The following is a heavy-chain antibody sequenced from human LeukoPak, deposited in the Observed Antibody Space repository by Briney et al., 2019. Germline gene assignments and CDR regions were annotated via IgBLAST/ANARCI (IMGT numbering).Heavy chain of an antibody. CDR1: GGTFTSYY. CDR3: ARAKSFWEWLLPYFDY. Sequence: ASVKVSCKASGGTFTSYYMHWVRQAPGQGLEWMGIINPSGGSTSYAQKFQGRVTITRNTSISTAYMELSSLRSEDTAVYYCARAKSFWEWLLPYFDYWGQGTLVTVSS. J-gene: IGHJ4*02. CDR2: INPSGGST. V-gene: IGHV1-46*01. D-gene: IGHD3-3*01.